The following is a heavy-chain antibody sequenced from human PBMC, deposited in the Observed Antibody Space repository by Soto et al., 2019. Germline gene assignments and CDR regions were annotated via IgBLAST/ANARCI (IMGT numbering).Heavy chain of an antibody. CDR1: GYTFTSYG. Sequence: QVQLVQSGAEVKKPGASVKVSCKASGYTFTSYGISWVRQAPGQGLEWMGWISASNGNTNYAQKLQGRVTMTTDTSTRTAYMELGSLRSDDTGVYYCARDPPTIASAGREDYWGQGTLVTVSS. CDR2: ISASNGNT. V-gene: IGHV1-18*01. CDR3: ARDPPTIASAGREDY. J-gene: IGHJ4*02. D-gene: IGHD6-13*01.